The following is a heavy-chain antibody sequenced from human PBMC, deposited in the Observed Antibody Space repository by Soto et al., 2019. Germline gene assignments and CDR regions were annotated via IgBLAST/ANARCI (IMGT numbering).Heavy chain of an antibody. CDR3: ASQTALIAARPLYYYYYGMDV. J-gene: IGHJ6*02. V-gene: IGHV1-3*01. CDR1: GYTFTSYA. Sequence: QVQLVQSGAEVKKPGASVKVSCKASGYTFTSYAMHWVRQAPGQRLEWMGWINAGNGNTKYSQKFQGRVTITRDTSASTAYMELSSLRSEDTAVYYCASQTALIAARPLYYYYYGMDVWGQGTTITVSS. D-gene: IGHD6-6*01. CDR2: INAGNGNT.